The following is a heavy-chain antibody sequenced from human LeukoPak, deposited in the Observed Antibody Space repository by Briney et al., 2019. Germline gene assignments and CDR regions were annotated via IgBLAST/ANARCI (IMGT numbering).Heavy chain of an antibody. CDR2: IYTSGST. CDR3: ASNPKRYSSSAGFDY. J-gene: IGHJ4*02. Sequence: SETLSLTCTVSGGSISSYYWSWIRQPAGKGLEWIGRIYTSGSTNYNPSLKSRVTMSVDTSKNQFSLRLSSVTAADTAVYYCASNPKRYSSSAGFDYWGQGTLVTVSS. V-gene: IGHV4-4*07. CDR1: GGSISSYY. D-gene: IGHD6-6*01.